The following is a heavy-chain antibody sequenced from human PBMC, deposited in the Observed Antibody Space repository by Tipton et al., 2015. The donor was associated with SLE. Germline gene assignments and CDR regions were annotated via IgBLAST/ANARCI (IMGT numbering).Heavy chain of an antibody. Sequence: TLSLTCAVSPGSISGSYWWSWVRQSPAKGLGWIGKIFHSGYPNYNPSLKSRVTISVDTTKNQFSLKRTSVTAADTAAYYCARDQYQLGGIDYWGQGTLVTVSS. CDR1: PGSISGSYW. J-gene: IGHJ4*02. CDR2: IFHSGYP. D-gene: IGHD2-2*01. V-gene: IGHV4-4*02. CDR3: ARDQYQLGGIDY.